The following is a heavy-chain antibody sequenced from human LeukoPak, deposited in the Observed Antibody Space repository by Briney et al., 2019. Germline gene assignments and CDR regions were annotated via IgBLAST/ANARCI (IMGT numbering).Heavy chain of an antibody. J-gene: IGHJ4*02. CDR3: ARGAPVGGSIDY. CDR2: IYHSGST. V-gene: IGHV4-30-2*01. Sequence: SETLSLTCAVSGGSISSGGYSWSWIRQPPGKGLEWIGYIYHSGSTYYNPSLKSRVTISVDRSKNQFSLKLSSVTAADTAVYYCARGAPVGGSIDYWGQGTLVTVSS. D-gene: IGHD2-15*01. CDR1: GGSISSGGYS.